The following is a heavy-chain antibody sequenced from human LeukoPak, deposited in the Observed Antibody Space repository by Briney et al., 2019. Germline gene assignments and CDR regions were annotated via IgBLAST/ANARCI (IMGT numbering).Heavy chain of an antibody. CDR3: AKGRSYSSTPDAFDV. V-gene: IGHV3-23*01. CDR1: RFTFSFYA. CDR2: ISGSAGST. Sequence: GGSLRLSCAASRFTFSFYAMSWVRQAPGKGLEWVSTISGSAGSTYYADSVKGRFTISRDISENTLYLQMNSLGVEDTALYYCAKGRSYSSTPDAFDVRGQGTMVTISS. D-gene: IGHD6-13*01. J-gene: IGHJ3*01.